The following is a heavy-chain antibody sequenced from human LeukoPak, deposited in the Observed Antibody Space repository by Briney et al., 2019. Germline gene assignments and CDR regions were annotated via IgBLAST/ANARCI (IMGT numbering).Heavy chain of an antibody. V-gene: IGHV1-18*01. CDR1: GYTFANYG. CDR3: ARGYCTSTSCPGGFDY. Sequence: ASVKVSCKASGYTFANYGITWVRQAPGQGLEWMGWISVYNGNTNYAQNLQGRVTMTTDTSTSTAYMELRSLRPDDTAVYYCARGYCTSTSCPGGFDYWGQGTLVTVSS. D-gene: IGHD2-2*01. J-gene: IGHJ4*02. CDR2: ISVYNGNT.